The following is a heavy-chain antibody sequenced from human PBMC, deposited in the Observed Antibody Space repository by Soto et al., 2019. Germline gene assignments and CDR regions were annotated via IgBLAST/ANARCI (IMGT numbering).Heavy chain of an antibody. CDR1: GFTFSNFW. CDR3: AGEAGYNSGWFVN. CDR2: IKKDGSEK. D-gene: IGHD6-19*01. V-gene: IGHV3-7*01. Sequence: EVQLVESGGGLVPPGGSLRLSCAASGFTFSNFWMSWVRQAPGKGLEWVANIKKDGSEKDYVDSVKGRFTISRDNVRNTLSLQMNSLRAEDTAIYYCAGEAGYNSGWFVNWGQGTLVTVSS. J-gene: IGHJ4*02.